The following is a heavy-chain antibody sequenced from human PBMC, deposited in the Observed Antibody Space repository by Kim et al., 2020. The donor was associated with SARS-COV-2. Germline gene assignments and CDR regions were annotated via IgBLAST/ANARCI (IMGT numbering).Heavy chain of an antibody. J-gene: IGHJ5*02. CDR2: IIPIFGTA. Sequence: SVKVSCKASGGTFSSYAISWVRQAPGQGLERMGGIIPIFGTANYAQKFQGRVTITADESTSTAYMELSSLRSEDTAVYYCARALPPCSGGSCYHNWFDPWGQGTLVTVSS. CDR3: ARALPPCSGGSCYHNWFDP. CDR1: GGTFSSYA. V-gene: IGHV1-69*13. D-gene: IGHD2-15*01.